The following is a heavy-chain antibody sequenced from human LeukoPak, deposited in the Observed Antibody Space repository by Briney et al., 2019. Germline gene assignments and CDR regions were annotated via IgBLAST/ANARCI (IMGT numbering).Heavy chain of an antibody. Sequence: PSETLSLTCAVYGGSFSGYYWSWIRQPPGKGLEWIGEINHSGSTNYNPSLKSRVTISVDTSKNQFSLKLSSVTAADTAVYYCARTVYYCILDIWGQGTMVTVSS. V-gene: IGHV4-34*01. CDR3: ARTVYYCILDI. J-gene: IGHJ3*02. CDR2: INHSGST. CDR1: GGSFSGYY. D-gene: IGHD2-15*01.